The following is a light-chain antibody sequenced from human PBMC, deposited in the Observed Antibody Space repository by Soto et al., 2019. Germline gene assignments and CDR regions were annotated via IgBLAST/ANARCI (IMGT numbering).Light chain of an antibody. V-gene: IGKV3-15*01. CDR2: GAS. CDR1: QSVSSN. Sequence: EIVMTQSPATLSVSPGERATLSCMASQSVSSNLAWYQQKPGQAPRLLIYGASTRSTGIPARFSGSGSGTEFTLTISSLQSEDFAVYYCQQYNNWRRTFGQGTKVEIK. J-gene: IGKJ1*01. CDR3: QQYNNWRRT.